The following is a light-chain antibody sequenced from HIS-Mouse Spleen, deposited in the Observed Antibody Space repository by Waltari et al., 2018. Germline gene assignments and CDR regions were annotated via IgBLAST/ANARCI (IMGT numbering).Light chain of an antibody. CDR1: QGISSY. Sequence: AIRMTQSPSSFSASTGDRVTITCRASQGISSYLAWYQQKPGKVPKLLIYAASTLQSGGPSRFSGSGSGTDFTLTISCLQSEDFATYYCQQYYSYPLTFGPGTKVDIK. CDR3: QQYYSYPLT. J-gene: IGKJ3*01. V-gene: IGKV1-8*01. CDR2: AAS.